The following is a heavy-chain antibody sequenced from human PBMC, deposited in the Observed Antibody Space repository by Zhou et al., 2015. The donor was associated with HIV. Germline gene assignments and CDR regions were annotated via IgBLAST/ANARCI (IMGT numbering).Heavy chain of an antibody. CDR1: GYTLTELS. Sequence: QVQLVQSGAEVKKPGASVKVSCKVSGYTLTELSMHWVRQAPGKGLEWMGGFDPEDGETIYAQKFQGRVTMTEDTSTDTAYMELSSLRSEDTAVYYCATKGIAARPENYYYYYYMDVWGKGTTVTVSS. CDR3: ATKGIAARPENYYYYYYMDV. CDR2: FDPEDGET. J-gene: IGHJ6*03. V-gene: IGHV1-24*01. D-gene: IGHD6-6*01.